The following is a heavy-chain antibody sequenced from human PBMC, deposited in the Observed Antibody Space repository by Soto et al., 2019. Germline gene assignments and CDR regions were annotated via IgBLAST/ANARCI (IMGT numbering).Heavy chain of an antibody. Sequence: QVQLQQWGAGLLKPSETLSLTCAVYGGSFSGYYWSWIRQPPGKGLEWIGEINHSGSTNYNPSLKSRVTISVDTSNNQFSLTLSAVTAADTAVYYCARSGSVVVAAIVRGARRFDPWGQGTLVTVSS. V-gene: IGHV4-34*01. CDR3: ARSGSVVVAAIVRGARRFDP. J-gene: IGHJ5*02. CDR1: GGSFSGYY. CDR2: INHSGST. D-gene: IGHD2-15*01.